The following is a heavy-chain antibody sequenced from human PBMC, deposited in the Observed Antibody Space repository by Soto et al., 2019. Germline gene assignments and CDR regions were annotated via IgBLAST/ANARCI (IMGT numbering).Heavy chain of an antibody. CDR2: IYYSGST. CDR1: GGSISSGGYY. D-gene: IGHD1-26*01. Sequence: QVQLQESGPGLVKPSQTLSLTCTVSGGSISSGGYYWSWIRQHPGKGLEWIGYIYYSGSTYYNPSLKSRVTISVDTSKNQFSRKLSSVTAANSAVYYCARGSGELHFDYWGQGTLVTVSS. J-gene: IGHJ4*02. CDR3: ARGSGELHFDY. V-gene: IGHV4-31*03.